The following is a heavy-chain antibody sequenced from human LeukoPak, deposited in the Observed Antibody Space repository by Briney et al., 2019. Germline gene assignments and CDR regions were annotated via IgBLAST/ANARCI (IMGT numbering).Heavy chain of an antibody. Sequence: GGSLRLSCAVSGFTLSSYAMHWVRQAPGKGLEWEAVISYDGAHKYYADSVKGRFTISRDNSKNTLYLQMNSLRAEDTAVYYCARDVQTVGATTGGLDYWGQGTLVTVSS. CDR1: GFTLSSYA. CDR3: ARDVQTVGATTGGLDY. J-gene: IGHJ4*02. D-gene: IGHD1-26*01. V-gene: IGHV3-30*04. CDR2: ISYDGAHK.